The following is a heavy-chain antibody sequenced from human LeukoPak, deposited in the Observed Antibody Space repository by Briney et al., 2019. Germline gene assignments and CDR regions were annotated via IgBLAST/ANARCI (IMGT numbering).Heavy chain of an antibody. CDR2: MNPNSGNT. CDR1: GYTFTSYD. D-gene: IGHD2-2*01. V-gene: IGHV1-8*03. J-gene: IGHJ4*02. CDR3: ARGRRKVVPAAMVGYYFDY. Sequence: ASVKVSCKASGYTFTSYDINWVRQATGQGLEWMGWMNPNSGNTGYAQKFQGRVTITRNTSISTAYMELSSLRSGDTAVYYCARGRRKVVPAAMVGYYFDYWGQGTLVTVSS.